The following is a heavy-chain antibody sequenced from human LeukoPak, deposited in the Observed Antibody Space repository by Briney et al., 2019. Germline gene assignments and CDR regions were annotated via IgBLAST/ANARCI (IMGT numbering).Heavy chain of an antibody. CDR3: AKPPTYYYDSSGYTPGNWFDP. J-gene: IGHJ5*02. CDR2: TSSSDSGK. D-gene: IGHD3-22*01. Sequence: GGSLRLSCVVSGFTLSSYAMSWVCQAPGKGLEWVAATSSSDSGKYHADSVRGRFTISRDNSKNTVYLQMNSLRAEDTAVYYCAKPPTYYYDSSGYTPGNWFDPWGQGTLVTVSS. V-gene: IGHV3-23*01. CDR1: GFTLSSYA.